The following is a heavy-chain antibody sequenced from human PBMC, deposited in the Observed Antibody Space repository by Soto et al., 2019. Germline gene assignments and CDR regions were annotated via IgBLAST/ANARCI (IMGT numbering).Heavy chain of an antibody. V-gene: IGHV4-59*01. CDR3: ARDRNIVATITKYNYYYMDV. Sequence: SETLSLTCTVSGGSISSYYWSWIRQPPGKGLEWIGYIYYSGSTNYNPSLKSRVTISVDTSKNQFSLKLSSVTAADTAVYYCARDRNIVATITKYNYYYMDVWGKGTTVTVSS. J-gene: IGHJ6*03. CDR2: IYYSGST. D-gene: IGHD5-12*01. CDR1: GGSISSYY.